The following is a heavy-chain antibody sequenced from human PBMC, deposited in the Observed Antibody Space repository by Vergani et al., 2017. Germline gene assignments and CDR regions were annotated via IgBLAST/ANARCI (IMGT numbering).Heavy chain of an antibody. CDR3: AREVDYGDDFYFDY. J-gene: IGHJ4*02. Sequence: QVQLQESGPGLVKPSQTLSLTCTVSGGSISSGGYYWSWIRQHPGKGLEWIGYIYHSGSTYYNPSLKSRVTISVDRSKNQFSLKLSSVTAADTAVYYCAREVDYGDDFYFDYWGQGTLVTVSS. CDR2: IYHSGST. CDR1: GGSISSGGYY. V-gene: IGHV4-31*03. D-gene: IGHD4-17*01.